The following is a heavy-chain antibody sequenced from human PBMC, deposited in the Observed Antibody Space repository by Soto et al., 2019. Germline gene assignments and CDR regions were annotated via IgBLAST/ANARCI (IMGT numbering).Heavy chain of an antibody. CDR2: INAYKGNT. D-gene: IGHD5-12*01. CDR1: GYTFTIYC. Sequence: ASVKVSCKASGYTFTIYCISWVRQAPGQGLEWMGWINAYKGNTNYAQKLQGRDTMTTDKSASTAYMELTSLTSEDTAVYYCARPGYDASFDFWGHGSLVTVSS. J-gene: IGHJ4*01. V-gene: IGHV1-18*01. CDR3: ARPGYDASFDF.